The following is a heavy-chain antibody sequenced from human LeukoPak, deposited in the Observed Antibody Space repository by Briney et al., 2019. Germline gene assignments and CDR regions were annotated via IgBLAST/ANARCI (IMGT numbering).Heavy chain of an antibody. D-gene: IGHD1-26*01. Sequence: SETLSLTCTVSGGSISSGSYYWSWIRQPAGKGLEWIGRIYTSGSTNYNPSLKSRVIISVDTSKNQFSLNLSSVTAADTAVYYCARDAGRGWRELSGWGQGTMVTVSS. V-gene: IGHV4-61*02. CDR3: ARDAGRGWRELSG. CDR2: IYTSGST. J-gene: IGHJ3*01. CDR1: GGSISSGSYY.